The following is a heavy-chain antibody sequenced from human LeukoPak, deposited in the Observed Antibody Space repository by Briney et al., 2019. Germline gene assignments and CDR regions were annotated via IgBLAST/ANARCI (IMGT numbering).Heavy chain of an antibody. Sequence: GGSLRLSCAASGFTFSNYWMSWVRQAPGKGLEWVANMKQDGSEKYYVDSVKGRFTTSRDNAKNSLYLQMSSLRAEDTAVYYCARGWFYMHNMIRGARDYWGRGTLVTVSS. V-gene: IGHV3-7*01. CDR3: ARGWFYMHNMIRGARDY. J-gene: IGHJ4*02. D-gene: IGHD3-10*01. CDR2: MKQDGSEK. CDR1: GFTFSNYW.